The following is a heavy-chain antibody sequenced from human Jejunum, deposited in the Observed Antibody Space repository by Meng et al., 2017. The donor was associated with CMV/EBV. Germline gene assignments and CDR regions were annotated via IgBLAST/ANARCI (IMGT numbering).Heavy chain of an antibody. CDR1: EYTFIDYY. CDR3: AKDGGSYLDYYFDY. J-gene: IGHJ4*02. CDR2: INPNTGDT. Sequence: EYTFIDYYMHWVRQAPGQGLEWMGWINPNTGDTNYAQKFQGRVTMTRDMSINTVYMEMTRLRSDDTAVYYCAKDGGSYLDYYFDYWGQGTLVTVSS. D-gene: IGHD1-26*01. V-gene: IGHV1-2*02.